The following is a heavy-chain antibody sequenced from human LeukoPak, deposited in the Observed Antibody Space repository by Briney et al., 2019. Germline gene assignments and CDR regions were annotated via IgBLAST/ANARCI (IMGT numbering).Heavy chain of an antibody. Sequence: SETLSLTCTVSGGSISDYYWTWIRQSPGTGLEWLGYMDYSGSTAYNPSLKSRVTISIDTSKKQFSLELSPVTAADTAIYFCARRKRGSGGPFDYWGQGTLVTVSS. CDR2: MDYSGST. D-gene: IGHD6-19*01. CDR1: GGSISDYY. CDR3: ARRKRGSGGPFDY. V-gene: IGHV4-59*08. J-gene: IGHJ4*02.